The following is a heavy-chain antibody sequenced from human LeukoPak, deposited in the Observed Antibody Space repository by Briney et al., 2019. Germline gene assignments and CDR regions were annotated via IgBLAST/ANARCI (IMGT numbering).Heavy chain of an antibody. Sequence: VSVKASCKASGYTFTSYGISWVRQAPGQGLEWMGWISAYNGNTNYAQKLQGRVTMTTDTSTSTAYMELRSLRSDDTAVYYCARALYGSGSHSRKNWFDPWGQGTLVTVSS. CDR3: ARALYGSGSHSRKNWFDP. D-gene: IGHD3-10*01. CDR1: GYTFTSYG. J-gene: IGHJ5*02. V-gene: IGHV1-18*01. CDR2: ISAYNGNT.